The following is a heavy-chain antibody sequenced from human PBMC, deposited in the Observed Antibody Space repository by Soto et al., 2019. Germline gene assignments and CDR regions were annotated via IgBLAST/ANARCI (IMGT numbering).Heavy chain of an antibody. Sequence: VASVKVSCKASGGTFSSYAISWVRQAPGQGLEWMGGIIPIFGTANYAQKFQGRVTITADESTSTAYMELSSLRSEDTAVYYCATGGGYNWFDPWGQGTLVTVSS. CDR3: ATGGGYNWFDP. J-gene: IGHJ5*02. CDR1: GGTFSSYA. D-gene: IGHD2-15*01. V-gene: IGHV1-69*13. CDR2: IIPIFGTA.